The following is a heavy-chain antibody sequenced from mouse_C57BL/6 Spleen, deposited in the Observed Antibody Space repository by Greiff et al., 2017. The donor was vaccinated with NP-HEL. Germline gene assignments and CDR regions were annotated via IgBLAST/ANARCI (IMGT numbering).Heavy chain of an antibody. CDR2: IYPGDGAT. CDR3: ASDWDRGY. D-gene: IGHD4-1*01. CDR1: GYAFSSSW. J-gene: IGHJ2*01. V-gene: IGHV1-82*01. Sequence: QVQLKESGPELVKPGASVKISCKASGYAFSSSWMNWVKQRPGKGLEWIGRIYPGDGATNYNGKFTGKATLTADKSSSTAYMQLSSLTSEDSAVYFCASDWDRGYWGQGTTLTVSS.